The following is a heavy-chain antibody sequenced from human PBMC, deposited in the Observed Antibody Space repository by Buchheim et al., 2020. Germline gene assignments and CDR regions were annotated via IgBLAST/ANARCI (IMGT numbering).Heavy chain of an antibody. CDR3: ARGGDDFWSGRTYYYYCGMDV. Sequence: QVQLVQSGAEVKKPGASVKVSCKASGYTFTSYDINWVRQATGQGLEWMGWMNPNSGNTGYEQKFQGSVTMTRNTSISTAYMELSSLRSEDTAVYYCARGGDDFWSGRTYYYYCGMDVWGQGTT. J-gene: IGHJ6*02. CDR1: GYTFTSYD. V-gene: IGHV1-8*01. CDR2: MNPNSGNT. D-gene: IGHD3-3*01.